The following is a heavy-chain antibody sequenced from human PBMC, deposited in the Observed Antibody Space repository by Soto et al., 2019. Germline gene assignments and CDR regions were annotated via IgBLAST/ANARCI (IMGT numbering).Heavy chain of an antibody. Sequence: EVQLLESGGGLVQPGGSLRLSCSASGFTFSDSAMTWVRQAPGKGLEWVSSISDSGSTTYYADSVKGRFTISRDNSNNTLSLQMNSLRADDTAVYYCAKQHVSLIVLKIAFAFWGQGTMVTVSS. CDR1: GFTFSDSA. CDR2: ISDSGSTT. V-gene: IGHV3-23*01. CDR3: AKQHVSLIVLKIAFAF. J-gene: IGHJ3*01. D-gene: IGHD2-8*01.